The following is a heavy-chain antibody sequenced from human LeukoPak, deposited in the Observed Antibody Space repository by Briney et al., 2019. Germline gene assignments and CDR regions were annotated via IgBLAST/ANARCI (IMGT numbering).Heavy chain of an antibody. Sequence: SETLSLTCIVSGGSITSGSYYWSWIRQPAGKGLEWIGRIYTSGSTNYNPSLKSRVTISVDTSKNQFSLKLRSVTAADTAVYYCAKDSGSYRDYYYYMDVWGKETTVTISS. CDR2: IYTSGST. D-gene: IGHD1-26*01. CDR3: AKDSGSYRDYYYYMDV. J-gene: IGHJ6*03. V-gene: IGHV4-61*02. CDR1: GGSITSGSYY.